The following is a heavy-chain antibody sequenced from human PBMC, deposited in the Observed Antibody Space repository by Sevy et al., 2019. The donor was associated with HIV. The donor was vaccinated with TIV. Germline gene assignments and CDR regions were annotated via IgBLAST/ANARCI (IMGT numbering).Heavy chain of an antibody. CDR2: FDPEDGET. CDR3: ATTKDYYESSGYPFDY. J-gene: IGHJ4*02. V-gene: IGHV1-24*01. Sequence: ASVKVSCKVSGYTLTQLSMNWVRQAPGKGLEWMGSFDPEDGETIYAQKFQGRVTMTEDRSTDTAYMDLSSLRSEDTAAYYCATTKDYYESSGYPFDYWGQGTLVTVSS. CDR1: GYTLTQLS. D-gene: IGHD3-22*01.